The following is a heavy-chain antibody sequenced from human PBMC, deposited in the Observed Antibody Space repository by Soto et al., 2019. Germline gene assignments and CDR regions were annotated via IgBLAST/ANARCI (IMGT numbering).Heavy chain of an antibody. Sequence: GASVKVSCKASGYTFTSYGISWVRQAPGQGLEWMGWISAYNGNTNYAQKLQGRVTMTTDTSTSTAYMELRSLRSDDTAVYYCAREYSSSSVYYYYYMDVWGKGTTVTVSS. CDR3: AREYSSSSVYYYYYMDV. CDR2: ISAYNGNT. J-gene: IGHJ6*03. D-gene: IGHD6-6*01. V-gene: IGHV1-18*01. CDR1: GYTFTSYG.